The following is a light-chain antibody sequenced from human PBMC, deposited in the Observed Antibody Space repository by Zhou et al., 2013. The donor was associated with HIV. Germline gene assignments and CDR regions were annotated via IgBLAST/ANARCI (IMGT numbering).Light chain of an antibody. CDR3: QRYGSSLT. CDR1: QSLSSSY. J-gene: IGKJ4*01. CDR2: AAS. V-gene: IGKV3-20*01. Sequence: EIVLTQSPGTLSLSPGDRATLSCRASQSLSSSYLAWYQQKPGQAPRLLIYAASSRATGIPDRFSGSGSGTDFTLTITRLESEDFAVYYCQRYGSSLTFGG.